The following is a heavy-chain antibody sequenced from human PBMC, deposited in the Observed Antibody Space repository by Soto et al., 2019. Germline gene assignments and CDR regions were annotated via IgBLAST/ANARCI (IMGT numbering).Heavy chain of an antibody. D-gene: IGHD2-2*01. CDR3: VKLAYCSSTSCSPFDY. CDR2: ISSNGGST. J-gene: IGHJ4*02. Sequence: GGSLRRSCSASGFTFSSYAMHWVRQAPGKGLVYVSAISSNGGSTYSADSVKGRFTSSRDNSKNTLYLQMSSLRAEDTAVYYCVKLAYCSSTSCSPFDYWGQGTLVTVSS. CDR1: GFTFSSYA. V-gene: IGHV3-64D*06.